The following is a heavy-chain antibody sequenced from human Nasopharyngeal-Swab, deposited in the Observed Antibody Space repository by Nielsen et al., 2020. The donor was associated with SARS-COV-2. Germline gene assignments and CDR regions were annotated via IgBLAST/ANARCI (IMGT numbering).Heavy chain of an antibody. CDR3: ASTGPGVVVAATTFDY. Sequence: WVRQASGQRLEWMGGIIPIFGTANYAQKFQGRVTITADESTSTAYMELSSLRSEDTAVYYCASTGPGVVVAATTFDYWGQGTLVTVSS. D-gene: IGHD2-15*01. V-gene: IGHV1-69*01. CDR2: IIPIFGTA. J-gene: IGHJ4*02.